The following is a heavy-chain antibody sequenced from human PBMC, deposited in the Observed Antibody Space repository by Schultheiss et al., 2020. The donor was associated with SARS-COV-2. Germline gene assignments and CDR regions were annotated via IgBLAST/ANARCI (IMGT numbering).Heavy chain of an antibody. D-gene: IGHD1-26*01. CDR2: IWYDGSNK. V-gene: IGHV3-30*02. J-gene: IGHJ1*01. CDR3: AISIGELGADTEYFQH. Sequence: GESLKISCAASGFTFSSYGMHWVRQAPGKGLEWVAVIWYDGSNKYYADSVKGRFTISRDNSKNTLYLQMNSLRAEDTAVYYCAISIGELGADTEYFQHWGQGTLVTVSS. CDR1: GFTFSSYG.